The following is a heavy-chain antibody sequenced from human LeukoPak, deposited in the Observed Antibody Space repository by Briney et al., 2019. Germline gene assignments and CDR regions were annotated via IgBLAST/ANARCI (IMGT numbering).Heavy chain of an antibody. V-gene: IGHV3-15*01. D-gene: IGHD2-15*01. Sequence: GGSLRLSCGASGFTFSNAWMSWVRQAPGKGLEWVGRIKSKTDGGTTDYAAPVKGRFTISRDDSKNTLYLQMNSLKTEDTAVYYCSTDKLREGVADFAPFDYWVQGTLVTVSS. CDR1: GFTFSNAW. CDR3: STDKLREGVADFAPFDY. J-gene: IGHJ4*02. CDR2: IKSKTDGGTT.